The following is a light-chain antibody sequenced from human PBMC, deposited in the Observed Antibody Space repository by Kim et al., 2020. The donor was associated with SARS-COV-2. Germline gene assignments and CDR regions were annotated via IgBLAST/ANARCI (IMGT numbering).Light chain of an antibody. CDR2: GAS. CDR3: QQYGSSPLIT. Sequence: CAPPSPCASHRLTPSRFSCSYQHPAQEPRLLLFGASTRATAVPDRFFGSGSGADFFLPIISLEPDDAAAYHCQQYGSSPLITFGQGTRLEIK. V-gene: IGKV3-20*01. CDR1: HRLTPSR. J-gene: IGKJ5*01.